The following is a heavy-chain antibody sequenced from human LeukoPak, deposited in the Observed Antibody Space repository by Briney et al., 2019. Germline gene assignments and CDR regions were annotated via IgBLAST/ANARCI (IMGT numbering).Heavy chain of an antibody. Sequence: PSETLSLTCTVSGGFISSYYWSWIRQPPGKGLEWIGHIYYSRTTEYNPSPKSRVTISADTSKNQFSLKLNSVTAADTAVYYCVRRQWELQYFDLWGRGTLVAVSS. V-gene: IGHV4-59*01. CDR2: IYYSRTT. J-gene: IGHJ2*01. D-gene: IGHD1-26*01. CDR3: VRRQWELQYFDL. CDR1: GGFISSYY.